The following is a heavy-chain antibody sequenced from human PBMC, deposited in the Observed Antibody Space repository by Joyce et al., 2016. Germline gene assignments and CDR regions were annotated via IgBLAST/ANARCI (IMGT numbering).Heavy chain of an antibody. CDR3: ARGKAFDV. Sequence: EVQLVESGGGLVQPGGSFRLSCAASGFTFSGKSMSWLRQAPGGGLEWVANIKQDGSAVYYLDSVKGRFTVSRDNARSLVHLQMVSLRVEDTALYYCARGKAFDVWGQGTMVTVSS. J-gene: IGHJ3*01. V-gene: IGHV3-7*01. CDR1: GFTFSGKS. CDR2: IKQDGSAV.